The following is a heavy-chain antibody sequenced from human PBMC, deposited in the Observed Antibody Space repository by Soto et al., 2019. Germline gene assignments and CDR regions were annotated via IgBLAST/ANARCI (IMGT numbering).Heavy chain of an antibody. Sequence: ASVKVSCKVSGYTLTGLSIHWVRQAPGKGLEWMGNFDPANDETIFAQKFQGRVTMTEDTSTDTAYMELSSLRSEDTAVYYCATMPLIIVVAGRLDYWGQGTLVTLS. V-gene: IGHV1-24*01. CDR1: GYTLTGLS. J-gene: IGHJ4*02. D-gene: IGHD6-19*01. CDR3: ATMPLIIVVAGRLDY. CDR2: FDPANDET.